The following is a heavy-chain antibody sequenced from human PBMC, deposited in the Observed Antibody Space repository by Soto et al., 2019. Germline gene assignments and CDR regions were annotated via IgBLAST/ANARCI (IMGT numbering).Heavy chain of an antibody. J-gene: IGHJ3*02. V-gene: IGHV4-34*01. Sequence: QVQLQQWGAGLLKPSETLSLTCAVYGGSLSGYYWSWIRQPPGKGLEWIGEINHSGSTNDNPSLKSRVTISVDTSKNQFSLMLNSVTAADTALYYCARSDSFGSGSYYPDALDIWGQGTMVTVSS. CDR2: INHSGST. CDR3: ARSDSFGSGSYYPDALDI. D-gene: IGHD3-10*01. CDR1: GGSLSGYY.